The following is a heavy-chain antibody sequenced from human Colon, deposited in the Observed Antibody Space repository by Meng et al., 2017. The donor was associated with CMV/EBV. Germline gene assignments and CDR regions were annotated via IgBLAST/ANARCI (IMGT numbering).Heavy chain of an antibody. Sequence: LSLTCAASGFSVSSKYMTWVRQAPGKGLEWVSAIYNDDSAHYADSVKGRFTISRDSSKNTLYLQMISLRADDTAVYYCARVGYPIGGWFDPWGQGTLVTVSS. CDR3: ARVGYPIGGWFDP. CDR2: IYNDDSA. CDR1: GFSVSSKY. D-gene: IGHD2-15*01. V-gene: IGHV3-53*01. J-gene: IGHJ5*02.